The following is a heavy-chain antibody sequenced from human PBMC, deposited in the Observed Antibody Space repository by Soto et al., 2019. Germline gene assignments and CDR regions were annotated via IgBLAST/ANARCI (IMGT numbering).Heavy chain of an antibody. CDR2: IIPILGIA. D-gene: IGHD2-21*02. CDR3: ALGVYCGGDCYFNWFDP. J-gene: IGHJ5*02. CDR1: GGTFSSYT. Sequence: QVQLVQSGAVVKKPGSSVKVSCKASGGTFSSYTISWVRQAPRQGLEWMGRIIPILGIANYAQKFQGRVTITADKSTSTAYMELSSLRSEDTAVYYCALGVYCGGDCYFNWFDPWGQGTLVTVSS. V-gene: IGHV1-69*02.